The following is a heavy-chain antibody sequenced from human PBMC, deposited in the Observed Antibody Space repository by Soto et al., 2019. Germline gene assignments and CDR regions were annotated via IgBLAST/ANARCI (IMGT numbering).Heavy chain of an antibody. J-gene: IGHJ6*02. Sequence: QVQLVQSGAEVKKPGSSVKVSCKAPGGTFSSYAISWVRQAAGQGLEWMGGIIPIFGTANYAQKFQGRVTITADESTSTGYMELSSLRSEDTAVYYCARSQGGSSSLDIYYYYYYGMDVWGQGTTVTLSS. D-gene: IGHD2-15*01. CDR1: GGTFSSYA. CDR2: IIPIFGTA. CDR3: ARSQGGSSSLDIYYYYYYGMDV. V-gene: IGHV1-69*01.